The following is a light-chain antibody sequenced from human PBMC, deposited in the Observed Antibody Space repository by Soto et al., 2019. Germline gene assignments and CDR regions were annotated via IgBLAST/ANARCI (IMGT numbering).Light chain of an antibody. Sequence: DIVMTQSPDSLAVSLGERATINCKSSQSVLYSSNNKNYLAWYQQKPGQPPKLLISWASTREFGVPDRFSGSGSGTDFTLTISSLQAEDVAVYYCQQYYGSPPRTFGQGTKVENK. V-gene: IGKV4-1*01. CDR3: QQYYGSPPRT. CDR2: WAS. CDR1: QSVLYSSNNKNY. J-gene: IGKJ1*01.